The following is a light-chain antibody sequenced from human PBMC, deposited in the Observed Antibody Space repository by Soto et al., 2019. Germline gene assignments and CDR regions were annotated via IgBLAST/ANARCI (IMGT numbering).Light chain of an antibody. CDR2: AYN. CDR3: KSYDTSMSGYV. Sequence: QSVLTQPPSVSGAPGQRVTISCTGTSSNIGAGYDVHWYQQLPGTAPRLLIQAYNTRPSGVPDRFSGSKSGASASLDITGIQTEDEPHSSCKSYDTSMSGYVFGFGTKATV. CDR1: SSNIGAGYD. J-gene: IGLJ1*01. V-gene: IGLV1-40*01.